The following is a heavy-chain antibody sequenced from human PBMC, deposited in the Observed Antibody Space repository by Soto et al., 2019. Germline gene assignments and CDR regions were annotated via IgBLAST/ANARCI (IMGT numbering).Heavy chain of an antibody. CDR2: IYYSGST. CDR3: ARGASGNYIDRYFFYD. Sequence: SETLSLTCTVSGGSISSGGYYWSWIRQHPGKGLEWIGYIYYSGSTYYNPSLKSRVTISVDTSKNQFSLKLSSVTAADTAVYYCARGASGNYIDRYFFYDWGKGSLVTVSS. V-gene: IGHV4-31*03. CDR1: GGSISSGGYY. D-gene: IGHD4-4*01. J-gene: IGHJ4*02.